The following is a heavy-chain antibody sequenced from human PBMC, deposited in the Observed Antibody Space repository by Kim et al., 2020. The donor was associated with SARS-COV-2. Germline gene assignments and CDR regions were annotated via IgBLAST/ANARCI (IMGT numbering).Heavy chain of an antibody. J-gene: IGHJ4*02. CDR2: IGPPGDDI. CDR3: ARWEALWEDF. V-gene: IGHV3-23*01. D-gene: IGHD1-26*01. Sequence: GGSLRLSCAASRFTFSGYIMTWVRQAPGKGLEWIAGIGPPGDDIHYADSVSGRFIISRDNSRNRLFLQMNRLRVDDTALYYCARWEALWEDFRGQGTQVTVSS. CDR1: RFTFSGYI.